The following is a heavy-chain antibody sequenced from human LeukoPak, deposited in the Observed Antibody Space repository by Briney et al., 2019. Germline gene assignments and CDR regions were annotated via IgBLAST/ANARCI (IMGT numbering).Heavy chain of an antibody. Sequence: GGSLRLSCAASGFTFGSYGMHWVRQAPGKGLEWVAVIWHDGSNTFYADSVKGRFTISRDNSKNTLYLQMNSLRAEDTAVYYCARDLRPTKNYYYYYGMDVWGQGTTVTVSS. D-gene: IGHD5-12*01. V-gene: IGHV3-33*01. J-gene: IGHJ6*02. CDR3: ARDLRPTKNYYYYYGMDV. CDR1: GFTFGSYG. CDR2: IWHDGSNT.